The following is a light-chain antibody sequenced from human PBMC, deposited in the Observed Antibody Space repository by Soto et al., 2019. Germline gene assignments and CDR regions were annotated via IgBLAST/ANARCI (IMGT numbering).Light chain of an antibody. CDR1: QSISSY. J-gene: IGKJ3*01. CDR3: QQSYSTPFT. CDR2: AAS. V-gene: IGKV1-39*01. Sequence: QMTHSPSSLSASVGDRVTITCRASQSISSYLNWYQQKPGKAPKLLIYAASSLQSGVPSRFSGSGSGTDFTLTISSLQPEDFATYYCQQSYSTPFTFGPGTKVDIK.